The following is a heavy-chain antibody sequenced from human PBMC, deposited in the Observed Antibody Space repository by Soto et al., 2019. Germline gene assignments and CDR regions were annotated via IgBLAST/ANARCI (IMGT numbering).Heavy chain of an antibody. V-gene: IGHV4-59*08. CDR1: GGSISSYY. Sequence: PSETLSLTCTVSGGSISSYYWSWIRQPPGKGLEWIGYIYYSGSTNYNPSLKSRVTISVDTSKNQFSLKLSSVTAADTAVYYCARAGYGDYEENYYYYMDVWGNGTTVTVSS. J-gene: IGHJ6*03. CDR2: IYYSGST. CDR3: ARAGYGDYEENYYYYMDV. D-gene: IGHD4-17*01.